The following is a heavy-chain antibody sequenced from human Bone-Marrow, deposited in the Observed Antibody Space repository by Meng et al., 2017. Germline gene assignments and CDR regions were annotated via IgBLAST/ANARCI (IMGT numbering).Heavy chain of an antibody. CDR1: GYTLTELS. CDR2: FDPEDGET. Sequence: ASVKVSCKVSGYTLTELSMHWVRQAPGKGLEWMGGFDPEDGETIYAQKFQGRVTMTEDTSTDTAYMELRSLRSDDTAVYYCARDLKVLGGYQLMYYYYGMDVWGQGTTVTVSS. D-gene: IGHD2-2*01. CDR3: ARDLKVLGGYQLMYYYYGMDV. V-gene: IGHV1-24*01. J-gene: IGHJ6*02.